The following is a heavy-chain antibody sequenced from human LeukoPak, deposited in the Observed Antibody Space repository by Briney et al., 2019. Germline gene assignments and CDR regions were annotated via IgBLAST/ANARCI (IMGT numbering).Heavy chain of an antibody. Sequence: GGSLRLSCAASGFTFSSYAMSWVRQAPGKGLEWVSAISGSGGSTYYADSVKGRFTISRDNSKNTLYLQMNSLRAEDTAVYYCAKSGAFTVTPTYYFDYWGQGTLVTVSS. V-gene: IGHV3-23*01. CDR2: ISGSGGST. CDR3: AKSGAFTVTPTYYFDY. CDR1: GFTFSSYA. J-gene: IGHJ4*02. D-gene: IGHD4-17*01.